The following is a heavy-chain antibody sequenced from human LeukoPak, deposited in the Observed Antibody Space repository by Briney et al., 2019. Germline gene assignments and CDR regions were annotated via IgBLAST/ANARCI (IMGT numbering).Heavy chain of an antibody. CDR2: IRSKAHGGTT. V-gene: IGHV3-49*04. CDR1: GLTFGVYA. Sequence: GRSLRLSCTASGLTFGVYAMSWVRQAPGKGLEWVGFIRSKAHGGTTEYAASVKGRFTISRDDSKSIACLQMNSLKTEDTAVYYCTRYVGYWGQGTLVTVSS. CDR3: TRYVGY. J-gene: IGHJ4*02. D-gene: IGHD1-26*01.